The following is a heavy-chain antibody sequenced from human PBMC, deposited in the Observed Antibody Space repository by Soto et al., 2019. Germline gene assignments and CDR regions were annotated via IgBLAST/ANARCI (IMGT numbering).Heavy chain of an antibody. D-gene: IGHD3-10*01. J-gene: IGHJ4*02. V-gene: IGHV3-23*01. CDR1: GFIFNSYA. Sequence: EVQLLESGGGLVQPGGSLRLSCAASGFIFNSYAMSWVRQAPGKGLEWVSTLTHTGGTYYADSVRGRFPISRDNSKNTLYLQMTNLRAEDTAVYYCAKDGDLYSGYFDYWGQGTLVTVSS. CDR2: LTHTGGT. CDR3: AKDGDLYSGYFDY.